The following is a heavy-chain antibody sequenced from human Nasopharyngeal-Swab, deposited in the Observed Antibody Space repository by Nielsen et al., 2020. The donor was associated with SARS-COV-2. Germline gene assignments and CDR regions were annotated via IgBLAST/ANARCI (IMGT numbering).Heavy chain of an antibody. CDR3: ARYHYLDV. J-gene: IGHJ6*03. CDR2: FYCTGTP. CDR1: GASVSDYY. Sequence: AETLSLTCTVSGASVSDYYWSWVRQPPGKGLEWLGPFYCTGTPDYNPSLNSRVVMSIDTSKNQLSLRLTTVTAADTAVYYCARYHYLDVWGKGTTVTVSS. V-gene: IGHV4-59*02.